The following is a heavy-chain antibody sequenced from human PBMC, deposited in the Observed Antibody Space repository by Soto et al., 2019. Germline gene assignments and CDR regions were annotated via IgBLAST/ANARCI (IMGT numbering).Heavy chain of an antibody. CDR1: GYTFTSYA. D-gene: IGHD3-10*01. J-gene: IGHJ4*02. CDR2: INAGNGNT. V-gene: IGHV1-3*01. Sequence: QVQLVQSGAEVKKPGASVKVSCKASGYTFTSYAMHWVRQAPGQRLEWMGWINAGNGNTKYSQKFQGRVTITRDTSASTAYMELSSLRSEDTAVYYCARGAYHGFGSGSYPLGYWGQGTLVTVSS. CDR3: ARGAYHGFGSGSYPLGY.